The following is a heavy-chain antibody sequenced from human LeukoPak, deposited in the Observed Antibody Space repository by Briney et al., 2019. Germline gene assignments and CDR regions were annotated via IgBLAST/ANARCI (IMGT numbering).Heavy chain of an antibody. CDR1: GFTFSSFD. Sequence: GGSLRLSCAASGFTFSSFDMHWVRQPTGQGLEWASTIGTASDTYYPSSVEGRFTLSRDNAKNSLYLQMNNLTAGDTAVYYCARGPPRGKYYYMDVWGKGTTVTVSS. CDR2: IGTASDT. CDR3: ARGPPRGKYYYMDV. V-gene: IGHV3-13*01. J-gene: IGHJ6*03. D-gene: IGHD1-1*01.